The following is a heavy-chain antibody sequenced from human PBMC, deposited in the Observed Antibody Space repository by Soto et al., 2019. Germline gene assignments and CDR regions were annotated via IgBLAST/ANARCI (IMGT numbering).Heavy chain of an antibody. V-gene: IGHV1-8*01. CDR1: GYTFTSYD. Sequence: QVQLVKSGAEVKKPGASVKVSCKASGYTFTSYDINWMRQATGQGLKWMGWMNPNSGNTGYAQKFKGRVTMTRNTSIRTPYMGLISLRSEGAAVYYCARSGAPYSQYDYWGQGTLVTVSS. CDR2: MNPNSGNT. J-gene: IGHJ4*02. CDR3: ARSGAPYSQYDY. D-gene: IGHD3-16*01.